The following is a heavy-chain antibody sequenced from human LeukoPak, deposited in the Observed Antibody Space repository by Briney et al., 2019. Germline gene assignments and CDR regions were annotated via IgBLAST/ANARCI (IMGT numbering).Heavy chain of an antibody. J-gene: IGHJ5*02. CDR1: GYTFTNYY. CDR2: INPSGGST. Sequence: ASVKVSCKASGYTFTNYYMHWVRQAPGQGLEWMGIINPSGGSTSYAQKFQGRVTMTRDTSTSTVYMELSSLRSEDTAVYYCARAAPYDSSGSDWFDPWGQGTLVTVSS. D-gene: IGHD3-22*01. CDR3: ARAAPYDSSGSDWFDP. V-gene: IGHV1-46*01.